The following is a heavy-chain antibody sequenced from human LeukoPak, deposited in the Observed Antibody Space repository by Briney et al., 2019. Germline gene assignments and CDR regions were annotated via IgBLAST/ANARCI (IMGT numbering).Heavy chain of an antibody. CDR1: GFTFDDYA. V-gene: IGHV3-9*01. Sequence: PGGSLRLSCAASGFTFDDYAMHWVRQAPGKGLEWVSGISWNSGSIGYADSVKGRFTISRDNAKNSLYLQMNSLRAEDTALYYCAKDPKAMVTLSSWFDPWGQGTLVTVSS. J-gene: IGHJ5*02. D-gene: IGHD5-18*01. CDR2: ISWNSGSI. CDR3: AKDPKAMVTLSSWFDP.